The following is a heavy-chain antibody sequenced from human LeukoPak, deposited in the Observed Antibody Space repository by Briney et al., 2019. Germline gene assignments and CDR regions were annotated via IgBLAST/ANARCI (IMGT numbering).Heavy chain of an antibody. CDR1: GSTVSSNY. J-gene: IGHJ4*02. V-gene: IGHV3-7*01. Sequence: PGGSLRLSCAASGSTVSSNYMSWVRQAPGKGLEWVANINHDGSEKYYVDSVQGRFTISRDNAQNSLYLQMNNLRAEDTAVYFCVGSNIAAVWGQGALVTVSS. CDR2: INHDGSEK. D-gene: IGHD6-13*01. CDR3: VGSNIAAV.